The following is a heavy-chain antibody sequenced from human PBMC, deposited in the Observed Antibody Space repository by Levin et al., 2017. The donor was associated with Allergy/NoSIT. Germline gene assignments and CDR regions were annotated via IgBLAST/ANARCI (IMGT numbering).Heavy chain of an antibody. V-gene: IGHV1-2*02. J-gene: IGHJ4*02. CDR2: INPQSGGT. D-gene: IGHD5-12*01. CDR1: GYTFSDYS. Sequence: GESLKISCMASGYTFSDYSIHWVRQAPGQGLEWMAWINPQSGGTNYADKFRGRVTTTRDTSINTAYIEVSGLTSDDTAVYYCARDNFLRGFDFWGQGALVTVSS. CDR3: ARDNFLRGFDF.